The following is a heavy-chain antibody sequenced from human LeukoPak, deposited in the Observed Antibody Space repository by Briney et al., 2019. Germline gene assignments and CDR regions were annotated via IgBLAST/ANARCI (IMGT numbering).Heavy chain of an antibody. CDR3: AKGGSHFDY. Sequence: WVAFIRYDGSNKYYADSVKGRFTISRDNSKNTLYLQMNSLRAEDTAVYYCAKGGSHFDYWGQGTLVTVSS. J-gene: IGHJ4*02. V-gene: IGHV3-30*02. D-gene: IGHD3-10*01. CDR2: IRYDGSNK.